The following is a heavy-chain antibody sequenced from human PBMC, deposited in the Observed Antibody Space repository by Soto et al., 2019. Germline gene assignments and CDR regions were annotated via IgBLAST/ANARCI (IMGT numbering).Heavy chain of an antibody. D-gene: IGHD3-3*01. CDR2: IKQDGSEI. CDR3: ARDMTRDTIFGVVVKGLTFDY. V-gene: IGHV3-7*01. Sequence: GGSVRLSCAASGFTFSNYWMTWVRQAPGKGLEWVANIKQDGSEIHYVDSVKGRFTISRDNAKNSLYLQMNSLRAEDTAVYYCARDMTRDTIFGVVVKGLTFDYWGQGTLVTVSS. CDR1: GFTFSNYW. J-gene: IGHJ4*02.